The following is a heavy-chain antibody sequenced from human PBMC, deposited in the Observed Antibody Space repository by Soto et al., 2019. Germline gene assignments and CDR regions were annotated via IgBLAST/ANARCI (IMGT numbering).Heavy chain of an antibody. CDR1: GFTFSDYY. J-gene: IGHJ4*02. Sequence: QVQLVESGGGLVKPGGSLRLSCAASGFTFSDYYMSWIRQAPGKGLEWVSYISSSGSTIYYADSVRGRFTISRDNAKNSLSLQMNSLRAEDTAVYYCARERYCSTTRCNFVDYWGQGTLVTVSS. D-gene: IGHD2-2*01. CDR2: ISSSGSTI. V-gene: IGHV3-11*01. CDR3: ARERYCSTTRCNFVDY.